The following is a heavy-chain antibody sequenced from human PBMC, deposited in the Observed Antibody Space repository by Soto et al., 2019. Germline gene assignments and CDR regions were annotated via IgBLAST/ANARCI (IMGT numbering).Heavy chain of an antibody. V-gene: IGHV1-69*02. D-gene: IGHD3-16*01. Sequence: QVQLVQSGAEVKTPGSSVKVSCKASGGTFSSYTISWVRQAPGQGLEWMGRIIPILGIGTYAQEFQGRVTSTADKSTSTDYRELSSLRSNDMAVYYCAGPLKSGVSGGFFDYWGQGTLVTVFS. CDR2: IIPILGIG. CDR1: GGTFSSYT. J-gene: IGHJ4*02. CDR3: AGPLKSGVSGGFFDY.